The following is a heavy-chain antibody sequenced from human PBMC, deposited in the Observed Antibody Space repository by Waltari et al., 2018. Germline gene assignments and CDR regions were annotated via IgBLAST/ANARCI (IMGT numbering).Heavy chain of an antibody. CDR3: AKMGISWYYFDD. J-gene: IGHJ4*02. Sequence: QVQMVQSGTEVKKSGASVKVSCKTSGYTFTSHDVNWVRQAPGQGLEWMGRVSPRSGKVDFADKFQGRLVLSTGTATATVHMELTYLTPDDTAVYFCAKMGISWYYFDDWGQGTLVTVSS. CDR2: VSPRSGKV. CDR1: GYTFTSHD. V-gene: IGHV1-18*04. D-gene: IGHD6-13*01.